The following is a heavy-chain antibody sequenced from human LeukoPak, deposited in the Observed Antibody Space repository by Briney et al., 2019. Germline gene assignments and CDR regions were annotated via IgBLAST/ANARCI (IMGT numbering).Heavy chain of an antibody. J-gene: IGHJ6*02. Sequence: ASVKVSCKASGYTFTSYYMHWVRQAPGQGLEWMGIINPSGGSTSYAQKFQGRVTMTRDTSTSTVYMELSSLRSEDTAVYYCARDLNPLYYYYYGMDVWGQGTTVTVSS. CDR1: GYTFTSYY. CDR3: ARDLNPLYYYYYGMDV. CDR2: INPSGGST. V-gene: IGHV1-46*01.